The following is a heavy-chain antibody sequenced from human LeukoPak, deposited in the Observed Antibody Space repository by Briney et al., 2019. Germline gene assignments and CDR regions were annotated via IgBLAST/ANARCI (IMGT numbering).Heavy chain of an antibody. CDR2: IYHSGST. CDR3: AREVDCSSTSCYTNWFDP. Sequence: SETLSLTCTVSGYSISSGYYWGWIRQPLGKGLEWIGSIYHSGSTYYNPSLKSRVTISVDTSKNQFSLKLSSVTAADTAVYYCAREVDCSSTSCYTNWFDPWGQGTLVTVSS. CDR1: GYSISSGYY. V-gene: IGHV4-38-2*02. D-gene: IGHD2-2*02. J-gene: IGHJ5*02.